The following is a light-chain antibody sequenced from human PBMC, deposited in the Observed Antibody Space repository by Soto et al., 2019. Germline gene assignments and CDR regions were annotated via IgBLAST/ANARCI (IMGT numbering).Light chain of an antibody. Sequence: EIQMTRSPETLSASVGHRENITCRASQSISKWLAWYQQKPGKTPKLLIYDASSVESGVPSRVSGSGSGTEFTLTVSFLLSDDLATYNSTHFHNYTPTFCQGIKV. CDR3: THFHNYTPT. CDR2: DAS. CDR1: QSISKW. V-gene: IGKV1-5*01. J-gene: IGKJ1*01.